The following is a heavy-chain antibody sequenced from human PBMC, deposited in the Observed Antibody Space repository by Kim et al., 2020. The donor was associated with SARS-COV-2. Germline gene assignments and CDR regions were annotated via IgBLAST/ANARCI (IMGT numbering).Heavy chain of an antibody. Sequence: ASVKVSCKASGYTFTGYYMHWVRQAPGQGLEWMGRINPNSGGTNYAQKFQGRVTMTRDTSISTAYMELSRLRSDDTAVYYCARGRYGDYVMGLEDWGQGTLVTVSS. J-gene: IGHJ4*02. CDR3: ARGRYGDYVMGLED. V-gene: IGHV1-2*06. CDR2: INPNSGGT. D-gene: IGHD4-17*01. CDR1: GYTFTGYY.